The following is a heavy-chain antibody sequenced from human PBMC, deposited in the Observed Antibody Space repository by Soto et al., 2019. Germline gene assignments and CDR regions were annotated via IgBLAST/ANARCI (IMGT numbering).Heavy chain of an antibody. D-gene: IGHD1-26*01. J-gene: IGHJ3*02. CDR2: INHGGST. CDR3: ARHSGTYYGAFDI. CDR1: GGSFSAHY. Sequence: QVQLQQWGAGLLKPSENLSLTCAVYGGSFSAHYWSWIRQSPGKGLEWIGEINHGGSTNYNPSLKSRVTISVDTSKNQISLKLNSVTAADTAVYYCARHSGTYYGAFDIWGQGTMVTVSS. V-gene: IGHV4-34*01.